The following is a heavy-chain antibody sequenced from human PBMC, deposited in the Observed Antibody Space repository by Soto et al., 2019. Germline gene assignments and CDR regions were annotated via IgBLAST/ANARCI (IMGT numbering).Heavy chain of an antibody. CDR2: ISGSGGST. Sequence: EVQLLESAGSLVQPGGSLRVSCAASGFTFSSYAMIWVRQAPGKGLEWVSAISGSGGSTYYADSVKGRFTISRDNSKNTLYLQMNGLRAEDTAVYYCAKQEGSSSVYTSDYWGQGTLVTVSS. J-gene: IGHJ4*02. D-gene: IGHD6-6*01. V-gene: IGHV3-23*01. CDR3: AKQEGSSSVYTSDY. CDR1: GFTFSSYA.